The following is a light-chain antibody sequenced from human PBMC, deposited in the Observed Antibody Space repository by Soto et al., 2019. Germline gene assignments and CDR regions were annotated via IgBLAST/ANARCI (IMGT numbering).Light chain of an antibody. CDR3: QQRSNWLIT. CDR2: DAS. J-gene: IGKJ5*01. Sequence: TKSPCTLSLYPMEIATLSCRASQSVGTVFAWYQQKPGQAPRLLIYDASSRPTDIPARFSGSGSGTDFTLTISSLEPEDFALYYCQQRSNWLITFGQGRLLEVK. CDR1: QSVGTV. V-gene: IGKV3-11*01.